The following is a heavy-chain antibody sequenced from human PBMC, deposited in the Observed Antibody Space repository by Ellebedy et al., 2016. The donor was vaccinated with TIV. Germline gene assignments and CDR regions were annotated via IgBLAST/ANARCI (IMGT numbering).Heavy chain of an antibody. CDR2: IDWDDDK. CDR3: ALMNIDEGNWH. Sequence: SGPTLVKPTQTVTLTCTFSGFSFRTGGISVNWIRQPPGKALEWLARIDWDDDKYYRTSLKTRLTISKVTSEDQVVLRMTNVDPVDTAAYYCALMNIDEGNWHWGQGILVIVSS. CDR1: GFSFRTGGIS. D-gene: IGHD2/OR15-2a*01. J-gene: IGHJ4*02. V-gene: IGHV2-70*11.